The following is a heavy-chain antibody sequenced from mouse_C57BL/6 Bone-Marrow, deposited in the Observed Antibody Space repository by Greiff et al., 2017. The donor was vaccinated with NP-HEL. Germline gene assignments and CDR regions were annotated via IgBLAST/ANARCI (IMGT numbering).Heavy chain of an antibody. CDR2: IDPSDSYT. D-gene: IGHD1-1*01. J-gene: IGHJ2*01. CDR3: ARNGFTTVVAKGDYFDY. CDR1: GYTFTSYW. V-gene: IGHV1-59*01. Sequence: QVQLQQPGAELVRPGTSVKLSCKASGYTFTSYWMHWVKQRPGQGLEWIGVIDPSDSYTNYNQKFKGKATLTVDTPSSTAYMQLSSLTSEDSAVYYCARNGFTTVVAKGDYFDYWGQGTTLTVSS.